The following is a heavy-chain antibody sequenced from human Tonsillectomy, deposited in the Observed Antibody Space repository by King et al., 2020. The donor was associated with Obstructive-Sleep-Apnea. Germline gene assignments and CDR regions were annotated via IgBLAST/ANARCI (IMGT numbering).Heavy chain of an antibody. CDR1: GYIFTDYY. CDR3: VRENSGYHYSSVSYFDY. CDR2: INPNSGGT. V-gene: IGHV1-2*02. D-gene: IGHD5-12*01. Sequence: VQLVESGAEVMKPGASMKVSCKASGYIFTDYYMHWVRQAPGQGLEWMGWINPNSGGTNSAQKFQGRVTMTRDTSISTVYMELSRLRSDDTAVYYCVRENSGYHYSSVSYFDYWGQGTLVTVSS. J-gene: IGHJ4*02.